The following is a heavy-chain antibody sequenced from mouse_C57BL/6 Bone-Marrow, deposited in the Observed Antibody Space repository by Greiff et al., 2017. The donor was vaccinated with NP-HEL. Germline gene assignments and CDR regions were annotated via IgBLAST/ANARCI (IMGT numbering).Heavy chain of an antibody. CDR2: ILPGSGST. J-gene: IGHJ4*01. D-gene: IGHD1-1*01. V-gene: IGHV1-9*01. CDR1: GYTFTGYC. CDR3: ARARITTVVTLDY. Sequence: QVQLQQSGAELMKPGASVKLSCKATGYTFTGYCIEWIKQRPGHGLEWIGEILPGSGSTNYNGKFKGKATFTADTSSTTASMQLSSLTTEDSAIYYCARARITTVVTLDYWGQGTAVTVSS.